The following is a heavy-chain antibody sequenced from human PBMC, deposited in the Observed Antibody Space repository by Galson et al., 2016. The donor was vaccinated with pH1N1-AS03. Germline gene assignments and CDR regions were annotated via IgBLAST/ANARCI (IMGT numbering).Heavy chain of an antibody. D-gene: IGHD1-26*01. V-gene: IGHV3-23*01. Sequence: SLRLSCAASGFSFNTFAMSWVRQAQGKGLEWVSSISASGGDTYYADSVKGRFTISRDNSRNTLYLQMNSLRAEDAAVYYCARRSPWESYYFDYWGQGTLVIVSS. CDR1: GFSFNTFA. J-gene: IGHJ4*02. CDR3: ARRSPWESYYFDY. CDR2: ISASGGDT.